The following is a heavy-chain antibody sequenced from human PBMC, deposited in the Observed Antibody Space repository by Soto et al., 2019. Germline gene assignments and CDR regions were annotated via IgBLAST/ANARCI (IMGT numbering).Heavy chain of an antibody. CDR1: GFTFSSYS. J-gene: IGHJ4*02. CDR2: ISSSSSTI. Sequence: GGSLRLSCAASGFTFSSYSMNWVRQAPGKGLEWVSYISSSSSTIYYADSVKGRFTISRDNAKNSLYLQMNSLRAEDTAVYYCASSPPPYYDFVTPHYWGQGTLVTVSS. D-gene: IGHD3-3*01. V-gene: IGHV3-48*01. CDR3: ASSPPPYYDFVTPHY.